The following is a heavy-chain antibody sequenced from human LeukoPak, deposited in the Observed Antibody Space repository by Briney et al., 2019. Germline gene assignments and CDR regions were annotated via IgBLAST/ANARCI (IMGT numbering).Heavy chain of an antibody. CDR1: EFTFSSYG. J-gene: IGHJ4*02. Sequence: GGSLRLSCAASEFTFSSYGMHWVRQAPGKGLEWVAFIQFDGSNQYYADSVKGRFTISRDNAKNSLYLQMNSLRAEDTAVYYCARRQDYYYDSSGYYDYWGQGTLVTVSS. CDR2: IQFDGSNQ. CDR3: ARRQDYYYDSSGYYDY. V-gene: IGHV3-30*02. D-gene: IGHD3-22*01.